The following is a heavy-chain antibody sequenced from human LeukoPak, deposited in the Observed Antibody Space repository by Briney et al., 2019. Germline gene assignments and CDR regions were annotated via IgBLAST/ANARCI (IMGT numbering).Heavy chain of an antibody. J-gene: IGHJ4*02. CDR3: AKDMRPSPSGLVIDY. CDR1: GVTFDDYA. Sequence: GGSLRLSCAASGVTFDDYAMHWVRQAPGKGLEWVSGISWNSGSIGYADSVKGRFTISRDNAKNSLYLQMNSLRAEDMALYYCAKDMRPSPSGLVIDYWGQGTLVTVSS. D-gene: IGHD3-9*01. V-gene: IGHV3-9*03. CDR2: ISWNSGSI.